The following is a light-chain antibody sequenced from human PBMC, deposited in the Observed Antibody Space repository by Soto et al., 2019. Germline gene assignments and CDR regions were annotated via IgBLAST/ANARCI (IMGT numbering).Light chain of an antibody. J-gene: IGKJ2*01. V-gene: IGKV1-39*01. CDR1: QSITTH. CDR3: QQSYSTPTPPT. CDR2: AAS. Sequence: DIPMTQSPSSLSASVGDRVTMTCRASQSITTHVNWYQQKPGKAPKLLIYAASILQSGVPSRFSGSGSGTDFTLTISSLQPEDFATYFCQQSYSTPTPPTFGQGTKLEI.